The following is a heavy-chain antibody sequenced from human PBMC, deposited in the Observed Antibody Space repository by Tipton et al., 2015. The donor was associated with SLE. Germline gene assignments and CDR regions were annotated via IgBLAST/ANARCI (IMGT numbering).Heavy chain of an antibody. V-gene: IGHV4-39*07. J-gene: IGHJ4*02. CDR2: IYYSGST. CDR3: ARGYDSTRGLLGWFFDY. CDR1: GGSISSSSYY. Sequence: TLSLTCTVSGGSISSSSYYWGWIRQPPGKGLEWIGSIYYSGSTNYNPSLKSRVTISVDTSKNQFSLKLSSVTAADTAVYYCARGYDSTRGLLGWFFDYWGQGTLVTVSS. D-gene: IGHD3-22*01.